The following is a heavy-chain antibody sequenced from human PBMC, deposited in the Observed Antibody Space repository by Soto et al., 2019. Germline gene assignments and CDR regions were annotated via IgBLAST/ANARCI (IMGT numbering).Heavy chain of an antibody. CDR1: GGSISSYY. V-gene: IGHV4-59*01. CDR3: ARQLGLWFGEFHHRFDP. J-gene: IGHJ5*02. D-gene: IGHD3-10*01. CDR2: IYYSGST. Sequence: PSETLSLTCTVSGGSISSYYWSWIRQPPGKGLEWIGYIYYSGSTNYNPSLKSRVTISVDTSKNQFSLKLSSVTAADTAVYYCARQLGLWFGEFHHRFDPWGQGTLVTVSS.